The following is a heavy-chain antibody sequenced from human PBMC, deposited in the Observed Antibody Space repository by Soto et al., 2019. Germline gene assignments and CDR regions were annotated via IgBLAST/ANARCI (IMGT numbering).Heavy chain of an antibody. V-gene: IGHV3-74*01. CDR2: VNPKGDST. CDR3: TRPPLCDSSDYYLCLPDY. CDR1: QFTFSSYY. D-gene: IGHD3-22*01. Sequence: HPRGSLRLSCAASQFTFSSYYMNCVRQAPGSGLELVGQVNPKGDSTNLIDSGKDRFNTSRDNAENTLRLQMDTLKIEDTALYWYTRPPLCDSSDYYLCLPDYWGQGTLVTVSS. J-gene: IGHJ4*02.